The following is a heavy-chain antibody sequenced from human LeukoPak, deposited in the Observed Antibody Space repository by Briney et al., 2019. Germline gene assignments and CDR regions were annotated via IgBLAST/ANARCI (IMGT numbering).Heavy chain of an antibody. V-gene: IGHV3-30*01. Sequence: GGSLRLSCAASGFTFSGYAMHWVRQAPGKGLEWVAIISYDASYKNYADSVKGRFTISRDNSKNTLYLQMNSLRAEDTAVYYCAKIDYGDYNYWGQGTLVTVSS. CDR3: AKIDYGDYNY. J-gene: IGHJ4*02. CDR1: GFTFSGYA. CDR2: ISYDASYK. D-gene: IGHD4-17*01.